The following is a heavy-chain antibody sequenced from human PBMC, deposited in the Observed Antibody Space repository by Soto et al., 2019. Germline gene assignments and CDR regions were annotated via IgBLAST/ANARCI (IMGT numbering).Heavy chain of an antibody. V-gene: IGHV1-69*13. J-gene: IGHJ6*02. Sequence: ASVKVSCKASGGTFSSYAISWVRQAPGQGLEWMGGVIPIFGTANYAQKFQGRVTITADESTSTAYMELSSLRSEDTAVYYCARSLRGYCSSTSCYKFSYYGMDVWGQGHTVIGSS. CDR1: GGTFSSYA. D-gene: IGHD2-2*02. CDR3: ARSLRGYCSSTSCYKFSYYGMDV. CDR2: VIPIFGTA.